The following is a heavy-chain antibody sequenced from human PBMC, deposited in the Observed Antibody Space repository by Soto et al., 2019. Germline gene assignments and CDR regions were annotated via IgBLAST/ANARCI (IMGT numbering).Heavy chain of an antibody. D-gene: IGHD3-10*01. V-gene: IGHV3-23*01. CDR1: GFTFSSYA. CDR3: AKDNLRGSGSYYKRAFDI. CDR2: ISGSGGST. Sequence: EVQLLESGGGLVQPGGSLRLSCAASGFTFSSYAMSWVRQAPGKGLEWVSAISGSGGSTYYADSVKGRFTISRDNSKNTLYLQKNSLRAEDTAVYYCAKDNLRGSGSYYKRAFDIWGQGTMVTVSS. J-gene: IGHJ3*02.